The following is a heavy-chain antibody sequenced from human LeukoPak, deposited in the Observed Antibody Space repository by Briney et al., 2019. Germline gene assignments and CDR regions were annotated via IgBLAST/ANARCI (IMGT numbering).Heavy chain of an antibody. CDR1: GFTFSSYA. CDR3: AKDFSGGFYDILTGYYNDHFDY. CDR2: ISGSGGST. V-gene: IGHV3-23*01. D-gene: IGHD3-9*01. Sequence: GGSLRLSRAASGFTFSSYAMSWVRQAPGKGLEWVSAISGSGGSTYYADSVKGRFTISRDNSKNTLYLQMNSLRAEDTAVYYCAKDFSGGFYDILTGYYNDHFDYWGQGTLVTVSS. J-gene: IGHJ4*02.